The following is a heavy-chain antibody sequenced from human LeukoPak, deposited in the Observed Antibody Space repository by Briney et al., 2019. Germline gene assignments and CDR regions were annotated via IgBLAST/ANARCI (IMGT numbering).Heavy chain of an antibody. D-gene: IGHD3-3*01. V-gene: IGHV3-23*01. CDR1: GFTFSSYA. CDR2: ISGSGGST. J-gene: IGHJ4*02. CDR3: AKDLYGTIFGVVIPYFDY. Sequence: GGSLRLSCAASGFTFSSYAMSWVRQAPGKGLEWVSAISGSGGSTYYADSVKGRFTISRDNSKNTLYLQMNSLRAEDTAVCYCAKDLYGTIFGVVIPYFDYWGQGTLVTVSS.